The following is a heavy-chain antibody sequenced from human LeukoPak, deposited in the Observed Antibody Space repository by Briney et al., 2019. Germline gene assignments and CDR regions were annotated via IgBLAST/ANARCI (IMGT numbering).Heavy chain of an antibody. CDR1: GYTLTSYY. D-gene: IGHD4-17*01. CDR3: ARDNGDYGFDY. CDR2: INTNNGGT. V-gene: IGHV1-2*02. Sequence: AAVKVSCKASGYTLTSYYMHWVRQAPGQGLEWMGWINTNNGGTNYAQKFQGRVTMTRDTSISTAYMELTRLRSDDTAVYYCARDNGDYGFDYWGQGTLVTVSS. J-gene: IGHJ4*02.